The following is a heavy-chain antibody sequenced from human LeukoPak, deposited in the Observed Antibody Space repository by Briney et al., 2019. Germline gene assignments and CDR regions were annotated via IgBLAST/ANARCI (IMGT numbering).Heavy chain of an antibody. CDR1: GYSISSGYY. D-gene: IGHD3-9*01. Sequence: PSETLSLTCTVSGYSISSGYYWGWIRQPPGKGLEWIGSIYHSGGTFYNASLKSRVTLSVDTSKNHFSLNLTSVTAAGTAVYFCARIYHYDILTGYFDYWGQGTPVTVSS. CDR2: IYHSGGT. CDR3: ARIYHYDILTGYFDY. J-gene: IGHJ4*02. V-gene: IGHV4-38-2*02.